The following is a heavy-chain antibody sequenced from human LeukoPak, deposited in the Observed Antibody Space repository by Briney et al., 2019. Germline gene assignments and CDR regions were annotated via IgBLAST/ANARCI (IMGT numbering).Heavy chain of an antibody. V-gene: IGHV3-21*01. J-gene: IGHJ4*02. CDR3: ARDRAGSSGSIPFDY. CDR2: LSTSSDYI. CDR1: GFTFSSYS. D-gene: IGHD3-22*01. Sequence: GGSLRLSCAASGFTFSSYSMNWVRQAPGKGLEWVSSLSTSSDYIYYADSLKGRFTVSRDNAKNSLYLQMNSLRADDTAVYYCARDRAGSSGSIPFDYWGQGTLVTVSS.